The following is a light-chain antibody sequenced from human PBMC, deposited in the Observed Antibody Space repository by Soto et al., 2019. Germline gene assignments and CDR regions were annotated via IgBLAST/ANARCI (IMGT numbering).Light chain of an antibody. V-gene: IGKV3-20*01. J-gene: IGKJ1*01. CDR3: QQYKT. CDR2: GAS. Sequence: EILLTQSPCTLSLSAGERATLSCRASQSVSSSYLAWYQQKPGHAPRILIYGASSRATGIPGRFSGSGSGTNFTLTIRRLEHEDFAVYYCQQYKTFGQGTKVDIK. CDR1: QSVSSSY.